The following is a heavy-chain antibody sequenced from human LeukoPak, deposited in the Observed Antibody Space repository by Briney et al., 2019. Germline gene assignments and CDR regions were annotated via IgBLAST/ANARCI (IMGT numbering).Heavy chain of an antibody. CDR2: IIPIFGTA. D-gene: IGHD2-21*02. J-gene: IGHJ3*02. Sequence: SVKVSCKASGGTFSSYAISWVRQAPGQGLEWMGGIIPIFGTANYAQKFQGRVTITADKSTSTAYMELSSLRSEDTAVYYCARDLAYCGGDCHDDAFDIWGQGTMVTVSS. CDR1: GGTFSSYA. CDR3: ARDLAYCGGDCHDDAFDI. V-gene: IGHV1-69*06.